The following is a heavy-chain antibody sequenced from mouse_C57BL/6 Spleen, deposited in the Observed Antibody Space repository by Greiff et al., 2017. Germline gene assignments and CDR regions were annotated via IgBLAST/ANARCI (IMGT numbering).Heavy chain of an antibody. V-gene: IGHV5-6*01. CDR3: ARHDYDGTAWFAY. CDR1: GFTFSSYG. CDR2: ISSGGSYT. Sequence: EVQGVESGGDLVKPGGSLKLSCAASGFTFSSYGLSWVRQTPDKRLEWVATISSGGSYTYYPDSVKGRFTLSRDNAKNTLYLQMSSLKYEDTAMYYCARHDYDGTAWFAYWGQGTLVTVSA. J-gene: IGHJ3*01. D-gene: IGHD2-4*01.